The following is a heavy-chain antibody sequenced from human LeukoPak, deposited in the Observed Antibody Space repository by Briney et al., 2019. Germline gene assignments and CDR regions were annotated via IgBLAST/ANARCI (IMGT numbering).Heavy chain of an antibody. D-gene: IGHD6-13*01. CDR3: ARDLTQQQLELGAFDI. CDR1: GFTFSSYS. Sequence: PGGSLRLSCAASGFTFSSYSMNWVRQAPGKGLEWVSSISSSSSYIYYADSVKGRFTISRDNAKNPLYLQMNSLRAEDTAVYYCARDLTQQQLELGAFDIWGQGTMVTVSS. J-gene: IGHJ3*02. V-gene: IGHV3-21*01. CDR2: ISSSSSYI.